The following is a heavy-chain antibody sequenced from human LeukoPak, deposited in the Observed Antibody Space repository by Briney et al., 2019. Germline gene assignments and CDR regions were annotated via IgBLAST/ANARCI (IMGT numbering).Heavy chain of an antibody. CDR3: ARTHCSSTSCYSWFDP. V-gene: IGHV4-34*01. J-gene: IGHJ5*02. Sequence: PSETLSLTCAVYGGSFSGYYWSWIRQPPGKGLEWIGEINHSGSTNYNPSLKSRVTISVDTSKNQSSLKLSSVTAADTAVYYCARTHCSSTSCYSWFDPWGQGTLVTVSS. CDR1: GGSFSGYY. D-gene: IGHD2-2*01. CDR2: INHSGST.